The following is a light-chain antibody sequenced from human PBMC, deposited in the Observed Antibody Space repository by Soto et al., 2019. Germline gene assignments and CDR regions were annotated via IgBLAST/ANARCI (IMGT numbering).Light chain of an antibody. CDR2: GAS. CDR3: QLYGNSPPMYT. V-gene: IGKV3-20*01. Sequence: EIGLTQSPGTLSLSPGERATLSCRASQGVSSTYLAWYQHRLGQAPRLLIFGASSRATGIPDRFSGSGSGTDFTLSISRLEPEDFAVYYCQLYGNSPPMYTFGQGTKVDIK. J-gene: IGKJ2*01. CDR1: QGVSSTY.